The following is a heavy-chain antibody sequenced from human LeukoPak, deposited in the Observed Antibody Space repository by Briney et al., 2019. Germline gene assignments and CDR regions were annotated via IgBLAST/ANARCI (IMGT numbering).Heavy chain of an antibody. J-gene: IGHJ6*03. D-gene: IGHD3-10*01. V-gene: IGHV4-59*01. CDR1: GGSISSYY. Sequence: ASETLSLTCTVSGGSISSYYWSWIRQPPGKGLEWIGYIYYSGSTNYNPSLKSRVTISVDTSKNQFSLKLSSVTAADTAVYYCARMDSSGSSNYYYYYYMDVWGKGTTVTIS. CDR2: IYYSGST. CDR3: ARMDSSGSSNYYYYYYMDV.